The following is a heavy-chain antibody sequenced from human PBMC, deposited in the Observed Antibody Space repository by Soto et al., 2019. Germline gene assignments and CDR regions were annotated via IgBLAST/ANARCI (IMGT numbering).Heavy chain of an antibody. CDR1: GFTFSGSA. CDR2: IRSKANSYAT. CDR3: ATVPYSSGPT. Sequence: GGSLRLSCAASGFTFSGSAMHWVRQASGKGLEWVGRIRSKANSYATAYAASVKGGFTISRDDSKNTAYLQMNSLKTEDTAVYYCATVPYSSGPTWGLGVLVTVSS. J-gene: IGHJ4*02. D-gene: IGHD6-19*01. V-gene: IGHV3-73*01.